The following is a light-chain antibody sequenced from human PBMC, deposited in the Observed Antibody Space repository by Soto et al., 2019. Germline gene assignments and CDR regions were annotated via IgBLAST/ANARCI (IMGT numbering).Light chain of an antibody. Sequence: EIVMTQSPATLSVSPGERATLSCRASQRVSTNLAWYQQKPGQAPRLLIYSASTRPTGIPGSFSGSGTETEFTLTISSLQSEDFAVYYCQQYSDWPPTYTFGQGTKLEIK. CDR3: QQYSDWPPTYT. V-gene: IGKV3-15*01. CDR2: SAS. J-gene: IGKJ2*01. CDR1: QRVSTN.